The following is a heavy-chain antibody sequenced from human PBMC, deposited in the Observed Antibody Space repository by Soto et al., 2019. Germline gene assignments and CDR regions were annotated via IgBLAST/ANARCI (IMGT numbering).Heavy chain of an antibody. D-gene: IGHD3-10*01. CDR3: GREGFGPLHGLVDV. J-gene: IGHJ6*02. CDR2: VNPRWGS. V-gene: IGHV4-4*08. Sequence: QVQLQESGPGLVKPSETLSLSCTVSGGSISSYYCGWFRQSPGKRMAWSGIVNPRWGSGYSPSLQCRVAISLDTPKRQFPLQVTSLTATDSAVYYFGREGFGPLHGLVDVWGQGTTVTVSS. CDR1: GGSISSYY.